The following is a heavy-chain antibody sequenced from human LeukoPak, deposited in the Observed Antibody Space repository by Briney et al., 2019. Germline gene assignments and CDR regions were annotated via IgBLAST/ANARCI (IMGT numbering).Heavy chain of an antibody. CDR3: VRDLGGRSGH. Sequence: GGSLRLSCAASGFTFSSNWMHWVRQAPGKGLVWVSRINEDGSTTNYADSVKGRSTIFRDNAKNTLYLQMNSLRAEDTAVYYCVRDLGGRSGHWGQGTLITVSS. CDR2: INEDGSTT. V-gene: IGHV3-74*01. CDR1: GFTFSSNW. D-gene: IGHD1-26*01. J-gene: IGHJ4*02.